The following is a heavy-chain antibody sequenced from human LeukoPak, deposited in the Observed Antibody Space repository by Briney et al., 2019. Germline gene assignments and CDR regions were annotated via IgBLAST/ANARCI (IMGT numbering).Heavy chain of an antibody. CDR3: ARAAYSSTWYSRYFDV. V-gene: IGHV3-13*01. D-gene: IGHD6-13*01. Sequence: TGGSLRLSCAASGFTFSSYDIHWVRQATGKGLEWVSGIGTAGEIYYPGSVKGRCTISRENAKNSLYLQMNSLRAGDTAVYYCARAAYSSTWYSRYFDVWGRGTLVTVSS. CDR1: GFTFSSYD. CDR2: IGTAGEI. J-gene: IGHJ2*01.